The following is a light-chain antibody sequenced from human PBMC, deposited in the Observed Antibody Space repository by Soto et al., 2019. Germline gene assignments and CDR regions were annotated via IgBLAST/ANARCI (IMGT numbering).Light chain of an antibody. J-gene: IGLJ1*01. Sequence: QSALTQPAFVSGSPGQSNTVSYTGTSSDVGGYNYVSWYQQHPGKAPKVMIYDVSKRPSGVSNRFSGSKSGNTASLTISGLQAEDEADYYCNSYTSSSTLPYVFGTGTKLTVL. CDR1: SSDVGGYNY. CDR2: DVS. CDR3: NSYTSSSTLPYV. V-gene: IGLV2-14*01.